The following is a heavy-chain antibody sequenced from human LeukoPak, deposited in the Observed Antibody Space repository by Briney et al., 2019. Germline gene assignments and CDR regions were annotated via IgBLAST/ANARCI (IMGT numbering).Heavy chain of an antibody. CDR3: ARGQNYYDSSGYPDY. Sequence: GGSLRLSCAASGFTFSSYSMNWVRQAPGKGLEWVSSISSSSSYIYYADSVKGRFTIFRDNAKNSLYLQMNSLRAEDTAVYYCARGQNYYDSSGYPDYWGQGTLVTVSS. CDR2: ISSSSSYI. D-gene: IGHD3-22*01. V-gene: IGHV3-21*01. CDR1: GFTFSSYS. J-gene: IGHJ4*02.